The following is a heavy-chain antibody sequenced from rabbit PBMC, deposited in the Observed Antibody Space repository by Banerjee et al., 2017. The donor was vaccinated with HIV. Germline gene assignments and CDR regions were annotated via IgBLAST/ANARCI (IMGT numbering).Heavy chain of an antibody. J-gene: IGHJ4*01. V-gene: IGHV1S45*01. Sequence: QEQLEESGGDLVKPEGSLTLTCTASGFSFSWSYWIFWVRQAPGKGLEWIGTIHTGVSSTYYASWAKGRFTISETSSTTLTLQLNSLTAADTATYFCASGYSDVYFNLWGPGTLVTVS. D-gene: IGHD1-1*01. CDR3: ASGYSDVYFNL. CDR2: IHTGVSST. CDR1: GFSFSWSYW.